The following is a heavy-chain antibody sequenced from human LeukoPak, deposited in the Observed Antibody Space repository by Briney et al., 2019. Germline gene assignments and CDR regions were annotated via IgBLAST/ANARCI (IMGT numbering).Heavy chain of an antibody. CDR3: ARSPYSGSYSNWFDP. CDR2: ISSSSSYI. J-gene: IGHJ5*02. D-gene: IGHD1-26*01. CDR1: GFTFSSYS. V-gene: IGHV3-21*01. Sequence: GGSLSLSCAASGFTFSSYSMNWVRQAPGEGLEWVSSISSSSSYIYYADSVKGRFTISRGNAKNSLYLQMNSLRAEDTAVYYCARSPYSGSYSNWFDPWGQGTLVTVSS.